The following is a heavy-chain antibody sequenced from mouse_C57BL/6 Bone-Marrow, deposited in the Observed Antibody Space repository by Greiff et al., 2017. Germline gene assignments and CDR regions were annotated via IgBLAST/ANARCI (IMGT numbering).Heavy chain of an antibody. J-gene: IGHJ4*01. CDR1: GYTFTEYT. CDR3: ARHEEGNGNEIYYAMDY. V-gene: IGHV1-62-2*01. D-gene: IGHD2-1*01. CDR2: FYPGSGSI. Sequence: QVQLQQSGAELVKPGASVKLSCKASGYTFTEYTIHWVKQRSGQGLEWIGWFYPGSGSIKYNEKFKDKATLTADKSSSTVYMELSRLTSEDSAVXFCARHEEGNGNEIYYAMDYWGQGTSVTVSS.